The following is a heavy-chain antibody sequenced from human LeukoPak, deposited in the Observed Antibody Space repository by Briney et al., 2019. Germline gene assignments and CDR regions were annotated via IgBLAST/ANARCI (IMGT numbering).Heavy chain of an antibody. V-gene: IGHV3-23*01. CDR3: AKAMGATLFDY. Sequence: PGGSLRLSCAASGFTFSSYWMGWVRQAPGKGLEWVSGISGSGGSTYYADSVKGRFTISRDNSKNTLYLQMNSLRAGDTAVYYCAKAMGATLFDYWGQGTLVTVSS. CDR1: GFTFSSYW. D-gene: IGHD1-26*01. J-gene: IGHJ4*02. CDR2: ISGSGGST.